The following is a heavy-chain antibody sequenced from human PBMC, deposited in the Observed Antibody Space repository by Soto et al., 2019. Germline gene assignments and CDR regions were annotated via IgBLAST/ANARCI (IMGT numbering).Heavy chain of an antibody. V-gene: IGHV3-7*01. D-gene: IGHD2-15*01. CDR1: GFTFSSYW. CDR2: IKQDGSEK. CDR3: ARDDVVVVAATGGMDV. J-gene: IGHJ6*02. Sequence: GGSLRLSCAASGFTFSSYWMSWVRQAPGKGLEWVANIKQDGSEKYYVDSVKGRFTISRDNAKNSLYLQMNSLRAEDTAVYYCARDDVVVVAATGGMDVWGQGTTVTVSS.